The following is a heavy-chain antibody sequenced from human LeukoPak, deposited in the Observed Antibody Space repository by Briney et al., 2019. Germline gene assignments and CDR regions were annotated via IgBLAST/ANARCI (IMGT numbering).Heavy chain of an antibody. J-gene: IGHJ5*02. Sequence: ASEKVSCKASGYTFTGYYIHWVRQAPGQGLEWMGWINPSSGGTNYAQKFQGRVTMTRDTSLSTAYMELSWLRSDDTAVYYCARDYCSTISCYTESWFDPWGQGTLVTVSS. V-gene: IGHV1-2*02. CDR1: GYTFTGYY. CDR2: INPSSGGT. CDR3: ARDYCSTISCYTESWFDP. D-gene: IGHD2-2*02.